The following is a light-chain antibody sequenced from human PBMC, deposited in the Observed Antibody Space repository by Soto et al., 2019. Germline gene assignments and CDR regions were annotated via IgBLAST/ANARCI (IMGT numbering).Light chain of an antibody. CDR2: RNN. J-gene: IGLJ2*01. CDR1: GSNIGSNY. Sequence: QLVLTQPPSASGTPGQRVTISCSGSGSNIGSNYVYWYQQLPGTAPKLLIYRNNQRPSGVPDRFSGSKSGTSASLAISGLRSEDEADYYCAAWDDSLSVYVVFGGGSKLTVL. CDR3: AAWDDSLSVYVV. V-gene: IGLV1-47*01.